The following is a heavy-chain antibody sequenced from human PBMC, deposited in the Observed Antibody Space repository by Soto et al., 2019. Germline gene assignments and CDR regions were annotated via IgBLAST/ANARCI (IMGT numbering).Heavy chain of an antibody. D-gene: IGHD6-13*01. V-gene: IGHV1-8*02. CDR2: MNPINGAT. CDR1: GYDFTAYD. CDR3: GRGPSPRAPAGGTPYYFAIDV. Sequence: ASVKVSCKASGYDFTAYDINWVRQASGQGLEWMGWMNPINGATGSARRFQGRVSMTRNTATGTAYLELTSLRSDDSAVYYCGRGPSPRAPAGGTPYYFAIDVWG. J-gene: IGHJ6*02.